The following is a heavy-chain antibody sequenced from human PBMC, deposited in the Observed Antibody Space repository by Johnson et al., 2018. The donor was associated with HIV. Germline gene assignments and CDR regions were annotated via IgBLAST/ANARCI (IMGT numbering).Heavy chain of an antibody. CDR1: GFTVSSDY. CDR3: ASSHPAAAGIPRWAFDI. Sequence: VQLVESGGGVVQPGRSLRLSCAASGFTVSSDYISWVRQAPGEGLVWVSRINADGSRTTYADSVKGRFTLSRDNAKNSVYLQMNSRRAEETAVYYCASSHPAAAGIPRWAFDIWGQGTMVTVSS. D-gene: IGHD6-13*01. V-gene: IGHV3-74*02. CDR2: INADGSRT. J-gene: IGHJ3*02.